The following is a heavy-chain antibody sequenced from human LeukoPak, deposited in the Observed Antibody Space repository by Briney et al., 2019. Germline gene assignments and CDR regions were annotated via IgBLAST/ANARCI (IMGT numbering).Heavy chain of an antibody. Sequence: RRSLRLSCAASGFTFSSYAMHWVRQAPGKGLEWVAVISYDGSNKYYADSVKGRFTISRDNSKNTLYLQMNSLRAEDTAVYYCARDPRGEPYYFDYWGQGTLVTVSS. V-gene: IGHV3-30-3*01. CDR1: GFTFSSYA. CDR2: ISYDGSNK. CDR3: ARDPRGEPYYFDY. J-gene: IGHJ4*02. D-gene: IGHD1-14*01.